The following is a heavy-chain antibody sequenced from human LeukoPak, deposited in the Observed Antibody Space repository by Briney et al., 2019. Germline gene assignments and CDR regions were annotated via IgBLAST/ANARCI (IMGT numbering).Heavy chain of an antibody. Sequence: GGSLRLSCVASGFDFSSHAMTWVRQAPRQGLEWVSSFNDTGSSTYYADSVKGRFTISRDNSKNTLYLQMTNLRAEDTAVYFCAKDLLRIYWRTFDSWGQGALVIVSS. CDR1: GFDFSSHA. CDR3: AKDLLRIYWRTFDS. D-gene: IGHD3-10*01. J-gene: IGHJ4*02. CDR2: FNDTGSST. V-gene: IGHV3-23*01.